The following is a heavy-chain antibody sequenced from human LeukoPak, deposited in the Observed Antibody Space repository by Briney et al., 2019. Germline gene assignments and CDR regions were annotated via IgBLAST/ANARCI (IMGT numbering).Heavy chain of an antibody. CDR1: GFIFSSYA. J-gene: IGHJ4*02. Sequence: GGSLRLSCAASGFIFSSYAMNWVRQAPGKGLEWVSAISDSGASTYYADSVKGRFTISRDNFKNTLYLQMNSLRAEDTAVYYCAKTYGSSGYYKGYFDSWGQGTLVTVSS. D-gene: IGHD3-22*01. V-gene: IGHV3-23*01. CDR2: ISDSGAST. CDR3: AKTYGSSGYYKGYFDS.